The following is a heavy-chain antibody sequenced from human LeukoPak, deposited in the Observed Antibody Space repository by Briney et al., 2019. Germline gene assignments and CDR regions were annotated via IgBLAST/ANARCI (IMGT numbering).Heavy chain of an antibody. V-gene: IGHV1-46*03. Sequence: ASVKVSCKASGYTFTSYYMHWVRQAPGQGLEWMGIINPSGGSTSYAQKFQGRLTMTRDTSTSTVYMELSSLRSEDTAVYYCARGHSGYDRTNWFDPWGQGTLVTVSS. CDR2: INPSGGST. CDR1: GYTFTSYY. J-gene: IGHJ5*02. D-gene: IGHD5-12*01. CDR3: ARGHSGYDRTNWFDP.